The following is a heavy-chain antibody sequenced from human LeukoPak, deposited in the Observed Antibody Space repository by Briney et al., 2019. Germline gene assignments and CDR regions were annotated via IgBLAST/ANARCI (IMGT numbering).Heavy chain of an antibody. CDR3: AKGTSSSCYSAPNY. CDR2: ICSNDNNT. CDR1: GFTFSSYA. D-gene: IGHD2-15*01. V-gene: IGHV3-23*01. J-gene: IGHJ4*02. Sequence: GGSLRLSCAASGFTFSSYAMNWVRQAPGKGLEWVSAICSNDNNTYYANSVKGRLTISRDNSKNTLSLQLNSLRAEDTAVYYCAKGTSSSCYSAPNYWGQGTLVTVPS.